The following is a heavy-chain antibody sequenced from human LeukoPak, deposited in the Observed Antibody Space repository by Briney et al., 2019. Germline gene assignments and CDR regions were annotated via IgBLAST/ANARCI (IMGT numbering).Heavy chain of an antibody. J-gene: IGHJ4*02. D-gene: IGHD3-10*01. CDR2: IRQDGSEK. CDR1: GFTFSSYW. CDR3: ARSNYYALGSYYRPPDY. Sequence: GGSLRLSCEASGFTFSSYWMTWVRRAPGKGLEWVANIRQDGSEKFYVDSVKGRFTISRDNSKNTLYLQMNSLRAEDTAVYYCARSNYYALGSYYRPPDYWGQGTLVTVSS. V-gene: IGHV3-7*01.